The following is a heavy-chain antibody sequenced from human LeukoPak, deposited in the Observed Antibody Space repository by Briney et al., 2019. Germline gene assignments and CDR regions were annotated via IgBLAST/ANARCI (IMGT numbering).Heavy chain of an antibody. CDR1: GGSISSYY. CDR2: IYYRGRT. CDR3: ARAGYCNSITCPDAFDI. D-gene: IGHD2-2*01. V-gene: IGHV4-59*12. Sequence: SETLSLTCTVSGGSISSYYWSWIRQPPGKGLDWIGSIYYRGRTYYNLSLKSRVTISVDTSKNQLSLKLISVTAADTAVYYCARAGYCNSITCPDAFDIWGQGTKVTVSS. J-gene: IGHJ3*02.